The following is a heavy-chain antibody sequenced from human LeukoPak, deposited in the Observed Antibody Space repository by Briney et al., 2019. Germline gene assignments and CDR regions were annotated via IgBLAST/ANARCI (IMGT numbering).Heavy chain of an antibody. CDR2: IYYSGST. D-gene: IGHD4-17*01. J-gene: IGHJ6*02. CDR1: GGSISSSSYY. Sequence: SETLSLTCTVSGGSISSSSYYWGWIRQPPGKGLEWIGSIYYSGSTYYNPSLKSRVTISVDTSKNQFSLKLSSVTDADTAVYYCARQWETTVLYYYYGMDVWGQGTTVTVSS. CDR3: ARQWETTVLYYYYGMDV. V-gene: IGHV4-39*01.